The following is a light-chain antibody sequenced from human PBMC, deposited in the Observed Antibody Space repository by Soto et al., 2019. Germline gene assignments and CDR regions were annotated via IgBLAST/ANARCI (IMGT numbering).Light chain of an antibody. CDR1: SSDVGGSNY. CDR2: EVS. Sequence: QSAPTQPASVSGSPGQSLTISCTGTSSDVGGSNYVSWYQQHPGKAPKLIIYEVSNRPSGVSDRFSGSKSGNTASLTISGLQAEDEADYYCSSYTSSITLRYVFGAGTKVTVL. J-gene: IGLJ1*01. V-gene: IGLV2-14*01. CDR3: SSYTSSITLRYV.